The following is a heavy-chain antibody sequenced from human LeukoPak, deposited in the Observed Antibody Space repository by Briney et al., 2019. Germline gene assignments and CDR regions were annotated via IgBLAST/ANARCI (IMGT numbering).Heavy chain of an antibody. CDR1: GYTFSGYY. CDR2: INPKSGGT. V-gene: IGHV1-2*02. CDR3: ARGGMVRGVFPYYYYMDV. J-gene: IGHJ6*03. D-gene: IGHD3-10*01. Sequence: ASVKVSCKASGYTFSGYYMHWVRQAPGQGLEWMGWINPKSGGTNYAQKFQGRVTMTRDTSISTAYMELSRLRSDDTAVYYCARGGMVRGVFPYYYYMDVWGKGTTVTISS.